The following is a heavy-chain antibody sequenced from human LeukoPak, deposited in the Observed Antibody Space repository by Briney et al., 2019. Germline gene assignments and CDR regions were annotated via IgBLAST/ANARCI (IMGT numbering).Heavy chain of an antibody. Sequence: SETLSLTCTVSGGSISRDYWSWIRQPPGKGLEWIGYIYYTGSTNYNPSLKSRVTISVDTSKNQFSLKLSSVTAADTAVYYCARSTRITMIVVAYYAFDIWGQGTMVTVSS. CDR1: GGSISRDY. CDR2: IYYTGST. J-gene: IGHJ3*02. V-gene: IGHV4-59*12. D-gene: IGHD3-22*01. CDR3: ARSTRITMIVVAYYAFDI.